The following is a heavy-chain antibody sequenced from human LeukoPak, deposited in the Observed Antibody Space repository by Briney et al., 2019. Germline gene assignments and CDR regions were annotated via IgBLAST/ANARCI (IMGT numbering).Heavy chain of an antibody. D-gene: IGHD3-22*01. Sequence: GGSLRLSCAASGFPFSGYSMNWVRQAPGKGLEWVSYISSSSGTVYYADSVKGRFTISRDNAKSSLHLQMDSLRAEDTAMYYCARSKPPPTSYYDSSGCWRTGFDYWGQGTLVTVSS. V-gene: IGHV3-48*04. CDR1: GFPFSGYS. CDR3: ARSKPPPTSYYDSSGCWRTGFDY. J-gene: IGHJ4*02. CDR2: ISSSSGTV.